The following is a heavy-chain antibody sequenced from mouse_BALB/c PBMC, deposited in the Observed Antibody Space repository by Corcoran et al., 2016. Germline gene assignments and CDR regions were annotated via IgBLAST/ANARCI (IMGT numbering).Heavy chain of an antibody. V-gene: IGHV14-3*02. CDR1: GFNIKDTY. D-gene: IGHD2-4*01. CDR3: DCDYDYDDAMDY. J-gene: IGHJ4*01. CDR2: IDPANGNT. Sequence: EVQLHQSGAEPLKPGASVKLSCTASGFNIKDTYMHWLKQRPEQGLEWIGRIDPANGNTKYDPKFQGKATITADTSSNTAYLQLSSLTSEDTAVYSGDCDYDYDDAMDYWGQGTSVTVSS.